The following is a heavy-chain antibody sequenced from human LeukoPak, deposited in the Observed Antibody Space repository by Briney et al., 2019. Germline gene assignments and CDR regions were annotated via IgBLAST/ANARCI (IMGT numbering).Heavy chain of an antibody. J-gene: IGHJ4*02. Sequence: ASVKVSCKASGYTFTSYGISWVRQAPGQGLEWMGWISAYNGNTNYAQKLQGRVTMTRDTSTSTVYMELSSLRSEDTAVYCCARSGPWGDRGPDYWGQGTLVTVSS. V-gene: IGHV1-18*01. CDR3: ARSGPWGDRGPDY. CDR1: GYTFTSYG. CDR2: ISAYNGNT. D-gene: IGHD1-14*01.